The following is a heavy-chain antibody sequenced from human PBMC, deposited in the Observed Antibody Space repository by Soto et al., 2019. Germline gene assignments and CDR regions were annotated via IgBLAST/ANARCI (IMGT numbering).Heavy chain of an antibody. CDR2: IYRTGST. D-gene: IGHD1-7*01. CDR1: GGSFTSNNW. V-gene: IGHV4-4*02. J-gene: IGHJ4*02. Sequence: PSETLSLTSAVSGGSFTSNNWWTWVRQPPGQGLEWIGEIYRTGSTNYNPSLKSRVTISLDKSDNQFSLKVTSLTAADTAVYYCASRDPGTSVDYWGQGTLVTVSS. CDR3: ASRDPGTSVDY.